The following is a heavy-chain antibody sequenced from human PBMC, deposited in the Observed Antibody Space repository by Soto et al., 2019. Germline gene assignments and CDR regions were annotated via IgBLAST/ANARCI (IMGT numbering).Heavy chain of an antibody. D-gene: IGHD5-18*01. J-gene: IGHJ5*02. Sequence: QVQLQESGPGLVKPSETLSLTCTVSGGSVSSGSYYWSWIRQPPGKGLEWIGYIYYSGSTNYNPSLKSRVTISVGTSKNQFSLKLSSVTAADTAVYYCARTNPTWIHGIGGFDPWGQGTLVTVSS. V-gene: IGHV4-61*01. CDR3: ARTNPTWIHGIGGFDP. CDR1: GGSVSSGSYY. CDR2: IYYSGST.